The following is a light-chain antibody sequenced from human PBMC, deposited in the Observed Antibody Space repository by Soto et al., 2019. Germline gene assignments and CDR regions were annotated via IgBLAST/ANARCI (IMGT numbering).Light chain of an antibody. V-gene: IGLV2-23*02. J-gene: IGLJ1*01. CDR2: DVS. CDR3: CSYAGDSYV. CDR1: SSDVGNYNL. Sequence: SVLPKPASLTGSPGQSITISCTGTSSDVGNYNLVSWYQQHPGKAPKLVIYDVSKRPSGVSNRFSGSKSGNTASLTISGLQADDEADYYCCSYAGDSYVFGTGTKVTVL.